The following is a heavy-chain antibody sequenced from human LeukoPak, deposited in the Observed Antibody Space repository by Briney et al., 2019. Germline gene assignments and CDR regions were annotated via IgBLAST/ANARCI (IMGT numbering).Heavy chain of an antibody. V-gene: IGHV4-61*02. J-gene: IGHJ4*02. CDR3: ARGAHYYNSNEYYFDY. D-gene: IGHD1-20*01. CDR2: IYTSGST. CDR1: GGSISSGSYY. Sequence: SETLSLTCTVSGGSISSGSYYWSWIRQPAGKGLGWIGRIYTSGSTNYNPSLKSRVIISVDTSKNQFSLKLSSVTATDTAVYYCARGAHYYNSNEYYFDYWGQGTLVTVSS.